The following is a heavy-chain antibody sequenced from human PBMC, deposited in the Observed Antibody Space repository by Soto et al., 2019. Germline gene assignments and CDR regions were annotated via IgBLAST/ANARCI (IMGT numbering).Heavy chain of an antibody. J-gene: IGHJ6*02. V-gene: IGHV3-7*01. CDR3: ARGDIVVVVAAGGMDV. Sequence: RRLSCVASGFTFTNYWMTWVRQAPGKGLEWVANINQDGSERTHVDSVKGRFTVSRDNAKNSLYLEMNRLRAEDTAVYYCARGDIVVVVAAGGMDVWGQGTTVTVSS. D-gene: IGHD2-15*01. CDR2: INQDGSER. CDR1: GFTFTNYW.